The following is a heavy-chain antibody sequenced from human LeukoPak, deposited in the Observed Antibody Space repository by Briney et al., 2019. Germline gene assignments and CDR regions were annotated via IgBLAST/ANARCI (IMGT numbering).Heavy chain of an antibody. J-gene: IGHJ4*02. CDR3: AKDRGAVVPAATPEY. CDR1: GFTFSSYA. Sequence: TGGSLRLSCAASGFTFSSYAMSWVRQAPGKGLEWVSAISGSGGSTYYADSVKGRFTISRDNSKNTLYLQMNNLRAEDTAVYYCAKDRGAVVPAATPEYWGQGTLVTVSS. CDR2: ISGSGGST. V-gene: IGHV3-23*01. D-gene: IGHD2-2*01.